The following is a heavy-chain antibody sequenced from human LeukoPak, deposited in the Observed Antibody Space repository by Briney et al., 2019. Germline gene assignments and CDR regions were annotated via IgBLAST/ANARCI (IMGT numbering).Heavy chain of an antibody. V-gene: IGHV1-8*03. J-gene: IGHJ6*03. CDR3: ARGGKQDGPLIRYFDWSPPNYYYYMDV. D-gene: IGHD3-9*01. Sequence: GASVKVSCKASGGTFSSYDINWVRQATGQGLEWMGWMNLNSGNTGYAQKFQGRVTITRNTSISTAYMELSSLRSEDTAVYYCARGGKQDGPLIRYFDWSPPNYYYYMDVWGKGTTVTVSS. CDR1: GGTFSSYD. CDR2: MNLNSGNT.